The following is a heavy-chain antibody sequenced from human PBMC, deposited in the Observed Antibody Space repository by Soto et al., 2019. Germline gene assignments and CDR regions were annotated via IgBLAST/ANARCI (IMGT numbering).Heavy chain of an antibody. CDR3: ARGGVY. D-gene: IGHD2-8*01. J-gene: IGHJ1*01. Sequence: ATGFTFSSHEMNWIRQTPGKRLEWIAKISGSGSTINYADSVKGRFTISRDNVQRTLHLQMDSLRVEDTGVYYCARGGVYWGRGTLVTVSS. V-gene: IGHV3-48*03. CDR1: GFTFSSHE. CDR2: ISGSGSTI.